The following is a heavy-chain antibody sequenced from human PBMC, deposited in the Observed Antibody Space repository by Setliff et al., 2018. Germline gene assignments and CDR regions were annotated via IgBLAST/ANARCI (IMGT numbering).Heavy chain of an antibody. V-gene: IGHV4-34*01. CDR3: RLAHCSNNCEEALDY. Sequence: SETLSLTCSVYGESFSNNYWSWIRQPPGKGLEWIGESSHSGSTSYSPSLKSRLTMSVDTSKNQFSLKLNSVTAADTAGYYFRLAHCSNNCEEALDYWSQGTLVTVSS. D-gene: IGHD2-2*01. CDR2: SSHSGST. CDR1: GESFSNNY. J-gene: IGHJ4*02.